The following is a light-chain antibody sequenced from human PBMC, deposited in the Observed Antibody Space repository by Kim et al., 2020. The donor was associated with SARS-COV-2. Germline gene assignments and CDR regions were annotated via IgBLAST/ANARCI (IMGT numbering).Light chain of an antibody. V-gene: IGKV3-15*01. J-gene: IGKJ4*01. CDR3: QQYSNWPSLT. CDR1: QNVRNY. Sequence: SPGEPVTLSCSASQNVRNYLAWYQHKPGQPPRLLIYGTSTRATGIPARFSGSGSETEYTLTISSLQSDDFAVYYCQQYSNWPSLTFGGGTKVDIK. CDR2: GTS.